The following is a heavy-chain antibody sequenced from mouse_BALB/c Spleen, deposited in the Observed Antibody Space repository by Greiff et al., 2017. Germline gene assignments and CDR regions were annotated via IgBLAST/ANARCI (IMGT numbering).Heavy chain of an antibody. V-gene: IGHV1S135*01. Sequence: VQLQQSGPELVKPGASVKVSCKASGYAFTSYNMYWVKQSHGKSLEWIGYIDPYNGGTSYNQKFKGKATLTADKSSNTAYMQLSSLTSEDSAVYFCAKRGLYYGYDVGFDDWGQGTTLTVSS. CDR2: IDPYNGGT. CDR1: GYAFTSYN. D-gene: IGHD2-2*01. J-gene: IGHJ2*01. CDR3: AKRGLYYGYDVGFDD.